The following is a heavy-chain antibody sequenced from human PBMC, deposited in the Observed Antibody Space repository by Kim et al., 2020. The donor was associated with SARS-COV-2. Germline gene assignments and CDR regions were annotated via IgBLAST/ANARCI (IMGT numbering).Heavy chain of an antibody. CDR2: INPNSGGT. V-gene: IGHV1-2*06. J-gene: IGHJ6*02. D-gene: IGHD6-6*01. Sequence: ASVKVSCKASGYTFTGYYMHWVRQAPGQGLEWMGRINPNSGGTNYAQKFQGRVTMTRDTSISTAYMELSRLRSDDTAVYYCAREGVFSSSNYYYYGMDVWGQGTTVTVYS. CDR1: GYTFTGYY. CDR3: AREGVFSSSNYYYYGMDV.